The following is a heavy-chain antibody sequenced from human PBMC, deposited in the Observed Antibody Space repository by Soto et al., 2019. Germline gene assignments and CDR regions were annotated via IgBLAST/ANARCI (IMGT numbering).Heavy chain of an antibody. CDR1: GYTLTIYT. D-gene: IGHD2-21*01. CDR3: ARYSAYHGL. CDR2: INAGNGNT. Sequence: CKTSGYTLTIYTMHWVRQAPGQRLEWMGWINAGNGNTKYSQKFQGRVTITRDTSASTAYMELSSLRSEDTAVYYCARYSAYHGLWVQGTLVTVSS. J-gene: IGHJ4*02. V-gene: IGHV1-3*01.